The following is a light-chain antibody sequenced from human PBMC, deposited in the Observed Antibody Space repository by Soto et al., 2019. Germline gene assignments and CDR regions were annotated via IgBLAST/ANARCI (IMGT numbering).Light chain of an antibody. CDR3: QQYNNWPRAT. CDR1: QSISSN. CDR2: RTS. Sequence: EMVMTQSPATLSVSAGKRATLSCLASQSISSNLAWYQQKPGQAPRLLMFRTSSRATGFPARFSGSGSGTEFNLTISSLQSEDFGVYYCQQYNNWPRATFGGGTKVDIK. J-gene: IGKJ4*01. V-gene: IGKV3-15*01.